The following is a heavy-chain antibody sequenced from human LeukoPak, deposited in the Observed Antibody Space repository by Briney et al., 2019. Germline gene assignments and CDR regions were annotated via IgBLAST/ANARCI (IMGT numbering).Heavy chain of an antibody. J-gene: IGHJ4*02. D-gene: IGHD2-2*02. CDR1: GFTFSSYW. CDR2: IKQDGSEK. CDR3: ARTKYQLLYYPVGDY. Sequence: GGSLRLSCAASGFTFSSYWMSWVRQAPGKGLEWVANIKQDGSEKYYVDSVRGRFTISRDNAKNSLYLQMNSLRAEDTAVYYCARTKYQLLYYPVGDYWGQGTLVTVSS. V-gene: IGHV3-7*01.